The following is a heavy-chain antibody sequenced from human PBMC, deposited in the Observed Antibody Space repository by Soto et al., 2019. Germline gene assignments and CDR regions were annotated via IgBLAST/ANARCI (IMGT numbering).Heavy chain of an antibody. D-gene: IGHD6-13*01. CDR1: GFTFSDHY. J-gene: IGHJ6*02. CDR2: TRNKANSYTT. CDR3: ARVIRPSGIAAENGMDV. Sequence: GGSLRLSCAASGFTFSDHYMDWVRQAPGKGLEWVGRTRNKANSYTTEYAASVKGRFTISRDDSKNSLYLQMNSLKTEDTAVYYCARVIRPSGIAAENGMDVWGQGTTVTVSS. V-gene: IGHV3-72*01.